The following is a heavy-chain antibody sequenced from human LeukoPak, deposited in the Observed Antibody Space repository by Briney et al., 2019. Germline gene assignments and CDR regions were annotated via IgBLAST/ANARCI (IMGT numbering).Heavy chain of an antibody. CDR3: AKVVDDYGDYYFDY. D-gene: IGHD4-17*01. CDR1: GFTFSSYA. V-gene: IGHV3-30*04. Sequence: PGGSLRRSGAASGFTFSSYAMHWVRQAPGKGREWMAVISYDGSNKYYADSVKGRFTISRDNSKNTLYLQMNSLRAEDTALYYCAKVVDDYGDYYFDYWGQGTLVTVSS. J-gene: IGHJ4*02. CDR2: ISYDGSNK.